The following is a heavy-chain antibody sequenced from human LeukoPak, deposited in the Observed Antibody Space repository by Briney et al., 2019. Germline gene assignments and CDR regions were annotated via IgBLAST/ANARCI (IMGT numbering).Heavy chain of an antibody. V-gene: IGHV4-61*02. J-gene: IGHJ5*02. CDR3: ARVVGSSGYYSVEWFDP. D-gene: IGHD3-22*01. CDR1: GGSISSGSYY. CDR2: IYTSGST. Sequence: SETLSLTCTVSGGSISSGSYYWSWIRQPAGKGLEWIGRIYTSGSTNYNPSLKSRVTISVDTSKNQFSLKLSSVTAADTAVYYCARVVGSSGYYSVEWFDPWGQGTLVTVSS.